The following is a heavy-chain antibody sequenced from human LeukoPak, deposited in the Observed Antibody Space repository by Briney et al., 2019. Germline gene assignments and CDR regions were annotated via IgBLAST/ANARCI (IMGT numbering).Heavy chain of an antibody. Sequence: SGTLSLTCAVSGDSISTSTWWNWVRQPPGGGLEWIGEVHLNGRTHYSPSLESRVTMSVDMSENHISLKLTSVTAADTAVYYCAREGGFYRPLDYSGPGTLVIVSS. CDR2: VHLNGRT. V-gene: IGHV4-4*02. J-gene: IGHJ4*02. D-gene: IGHD2/OR15-2a*01. CDR1: GDSISTSTW. CDR3: AREGGFYRPLDY.